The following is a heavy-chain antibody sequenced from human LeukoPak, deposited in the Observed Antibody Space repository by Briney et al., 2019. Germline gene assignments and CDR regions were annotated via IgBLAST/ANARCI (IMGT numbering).Heavy chain of an antibody. Sequence: SVKVSCKASLGTLSRYAISLVRQAPRDGLEWVGRGFPLLGIANSAQKFHGRVTITADKATSTAYMELSSLRSEDTAVYYCGRRRIRYCSSTSCGNDDALHMWGQGTMLTLPS. D-gene: IGHD2-2*01. CDR3: GRRRIRYCSSTSCGNDDALHM. CDR2: GFPLLGIA. CDR1: LGTLSRYA. J-gene: IGHJ3*02. V-gene: IGHV1-69*04.